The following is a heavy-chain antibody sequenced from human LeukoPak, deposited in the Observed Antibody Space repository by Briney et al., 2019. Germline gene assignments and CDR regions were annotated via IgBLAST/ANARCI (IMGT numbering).Heavy chain of an antibody. CDR1: GYTFTDYY. J-gene: IGHJ4*02. CDR3: ARNKEAKSLGN. CDR2: MNPNSGGT. V-gene: IGHV1-2*02. Sequence: GASVKVSCKTSGYTFTDYYIHWVRQAPGQGLEWMAWMNPNSGGTSYAQKFQGRVTLTRDTSISTAYMELSRLRFDDTAVYYCARNKEAKSLGNWGQGTLVTVSS.